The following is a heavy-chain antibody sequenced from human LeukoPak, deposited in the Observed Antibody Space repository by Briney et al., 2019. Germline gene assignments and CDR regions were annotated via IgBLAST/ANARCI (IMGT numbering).Heavy chain of an antibody. V-gene: IGHV4-34*01. Sequence: SETLSLTCAVYGGSFSGYYWSWIRQPPGKGLEWIGEINDSGSTNYNPSLKSRVTISVDTSKNQFSLMLSSVTAADTAVYYCARGYDYVWGSYPPYYYMDVWGKGTTVTASS. CDR1: GGSFSGYY. CDR3: ARGYDYVWGSYPPYYYMDV. D-gene: IGHD3-16*02. J-gene: IGHJ6*03. CDR2: INDSGST.